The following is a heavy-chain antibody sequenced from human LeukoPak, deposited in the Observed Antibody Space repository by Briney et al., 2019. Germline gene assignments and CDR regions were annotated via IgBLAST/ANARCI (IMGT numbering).Heavy chain of an antibody. CDR3: AREEYHDSSGYFNY. CDR2: MNPNSGNT. D-gene: IGHD3-22*01. V-gene: IGHV1-8*01. J-gene: IGHJ4*02. CDR1: GYTFTSYD. Sequence: GASVKVSCKASGYTFTSYDINWVRQATGQGLEWMVWMNPNSGNTGYAQKFQGRVTMTRNTSISTAYMELSSLRSEDTAVYYCAREEYHDSSGYFNYWGQGTLVTVSS.